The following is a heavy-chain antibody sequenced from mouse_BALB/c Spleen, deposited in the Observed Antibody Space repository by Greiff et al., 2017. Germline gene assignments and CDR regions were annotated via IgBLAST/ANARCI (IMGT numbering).Heavy chain of an antibody. CDR1: GDSITSGY. Sequence: EVMLVESGPSLVKPSQTLSLTCSVTGDSITSGYWNWIRKFPGNKLEYMGYISYSGSTYYNPSLKSRISITRDTSKNQYYLQLNSVTTEDTATYYCARFRGYDYAMDYWGQGTSVTVSS. V-gene: IGHV3-8*02. J-gene: IGHJ4*01. D-gene: IGHD2-14*01. CDR3: ARFRGYDYAMDY. CDR2: ISYSGST.